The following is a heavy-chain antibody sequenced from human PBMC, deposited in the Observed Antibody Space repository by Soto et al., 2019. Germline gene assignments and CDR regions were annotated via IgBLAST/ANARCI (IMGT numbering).Heavy chain of an antibody. D-gene: IGHD3-22*01. CDR1: GFTVSSNY. Sequence: EVQLVESGGGLVQPGGSLRLSCAASGFTVSSNYMSWVRQAPGKGLEWVSVIYSGGSTYYADSVKGRFTISRDNSKNTLYLQMNSLSAEDTAVYYCARDRVGGYYYDSFDYWGQGTLVTVSS. CDR2: IYSGGST. J-gene: IGHJ4*02. V-gene: IGHV3-66*01. CDR3: ARDRVGGYYYDSFDY.